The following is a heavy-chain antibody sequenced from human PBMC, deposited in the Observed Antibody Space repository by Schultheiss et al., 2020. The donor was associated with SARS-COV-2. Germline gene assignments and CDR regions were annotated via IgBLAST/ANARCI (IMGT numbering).Heavy chain of an antibody. CDR1: GFTFSSYA. J-gene: IGHJ5*02. Sequence: GESLKISCAASGFTFSSYAMSWVRQAPGKGLEWVSAISGSGGSTYYADSVKGRFTISRDNSKNTLYLQMNSLRVEDTAVYYCARGVGAAAGTNWFDRWGQGSLVTVSS. D-gene: IGHD6-13*01. V-gene: IGHV3-23*01. CDR2: ISGSGGST. CDR3: ARGVGAAAGTNWFDR.